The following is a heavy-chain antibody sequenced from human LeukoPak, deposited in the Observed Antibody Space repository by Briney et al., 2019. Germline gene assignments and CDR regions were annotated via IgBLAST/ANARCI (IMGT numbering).Heavy chain of an antibody. CDR3: AKGGVRFLEWSVIQSALGYYYYMDV. D-gene: IGHD3-3*01. CDR2: IKHDGSEK. J-gene: IGHJ6*03. Sequence: GGSLRLSCAASGFTFRSYWMSWVRQAPGKGLEWVANIKHDGSEKYYVDSVKGRFTISRDNSKNTLYLQMNSLRAEDTAVYYCAKGGVRFLEWSVIQSALGYYYYMDVWGKGTTVTVSS. CDR1: GFTFRSYW. V-gene: IGHV3-7*03.